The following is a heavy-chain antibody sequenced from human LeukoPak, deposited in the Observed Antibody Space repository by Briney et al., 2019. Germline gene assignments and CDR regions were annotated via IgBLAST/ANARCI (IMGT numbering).Heavy chain of an antibody. D-gene: IGHD6-19*01. V-gene: IGHV3-9*01. J-gene: IGHJ6*03. Sequence: SGRSLRLSCAASGFTFDDYAMHWVRQAPGKGLEWVSGISWNSGSIAYADSVKGRFTISRDNAKNSLYLQMNSLRAEDTALYYCAKDKVAGYYYYYYMDVWGKGTTVTVSS. CDR1: GFTFDDYA. CDR3: AKDKVAGYYYYYYMDV. CDR2: ISWNSGSI.